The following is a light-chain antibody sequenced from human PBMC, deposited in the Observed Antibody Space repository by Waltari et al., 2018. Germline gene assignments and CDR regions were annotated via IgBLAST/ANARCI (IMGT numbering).Light chain of an antibody. Sequence: DIQMTQSPSSLSASVGDRVTMTCRASQGINPWLAWYQQVPGRAPKLLVYSASGLQSGVPSRLSGSGSGTNFNLTITSLQPEDFATYYCQQSYSTPLYSFGQGTKLEIK. CDR3: QQSYSTPLYS. V-gene: IGKV1-12*01. CDR2: SAS. CDR1: QGINPW. J-gene: IGKJ2*01.